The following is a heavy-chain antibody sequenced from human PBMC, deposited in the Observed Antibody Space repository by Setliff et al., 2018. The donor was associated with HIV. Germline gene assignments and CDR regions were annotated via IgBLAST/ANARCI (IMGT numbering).Heavy chain of an antibody. CDR1: GYTFTSYG. J-gene: IGHJ3*02. CDR2: ISAYNGNT. D-gene: IGHD6-6*01. Sequence: ASVKVSCKASGYTFTSYGITWMRQAPGQGLEWMGWISAYNGNTDYAQKVQGRVTMTTDTSTSTAYMELRSLRSDDAAVYYCARGLYSSSSRGAFDIWGQGTMVTVSS. CDR3: ARGLYSSSSRGAFDI. V-gene: IGHV1-18*01.